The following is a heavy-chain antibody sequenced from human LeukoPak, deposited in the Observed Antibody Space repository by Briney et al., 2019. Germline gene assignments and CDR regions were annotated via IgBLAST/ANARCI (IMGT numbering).Heavy chain of an antibody. J-gene: IGHJ4*02. CDR3: ARGGVDIVATILFDY. V-gene: IGHV4-30-4*01. CDR2: IYYSGST. Sequence: PSQTLSLTCTVSGGSISSGDYYWSWIRQPPGKGLEWIGYIYYSGSTYYDPSLKSRVTISVDTSKNQFSLKLSSVTAADTAVYYCARGGVDIVATILFDYWGQGTLVTVSS. CDR1: GGSISSGDYY. D-gene: IGHD5-12*01.